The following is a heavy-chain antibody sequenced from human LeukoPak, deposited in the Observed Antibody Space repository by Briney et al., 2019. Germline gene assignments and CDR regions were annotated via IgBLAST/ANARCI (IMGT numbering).Heavy chain of an antibody. Sequence: ASVKVSCKASGYTFTSYGISWVRQAPGQGLEWMGWISAYNGNTNYAQKLQGRVTLTTATSTSTAYMELRSLRSDDTAVYYCATSARGRASGSFYGYWGQGTLVTVSA. J-gene: IGHJ4*02. D-gene: IGHD1-26*01. CDR2: ISAYNGNT. CDR1: GYTFTSYG. CDR3: ATSARGRASGSFYGY. V-gene: IGHV1-18*01.